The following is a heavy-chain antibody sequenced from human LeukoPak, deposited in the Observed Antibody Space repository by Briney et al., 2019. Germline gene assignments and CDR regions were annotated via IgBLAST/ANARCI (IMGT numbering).Heavy chain of an antibody. J-gene: IGHJ4*02. CDR3: ARGGAYCGGDCYDDY. D-gene: IGHD2-21*02. CDR1: GYTFTSYD. CDR2: MNPNSGNT. V-gene: IGHV1-8*01. Sequence: GASVKVSCKASGYTFTSYDINWVRQATGQGLEWMGWMNPNSGNTSYAQKFQGRVTTTRNTSISTTYMELSSLRSEDTAVYYCARGGAYCGGDCYDDYWGQGTLVTVSS.